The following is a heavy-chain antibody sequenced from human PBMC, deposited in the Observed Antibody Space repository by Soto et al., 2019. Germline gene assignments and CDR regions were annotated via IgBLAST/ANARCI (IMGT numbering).Heavy chain of an antibody. Sequence: QVQLVQSGAEVKKPGASVKVSCKASGYTFTSYDINWVRQATGQGLEWMGWMNPNSGNTGYAQKFQGRVTMTRNTSMSTAYMELGSLRSEDTAVYYCATVDTAMIRAFDYWGQGTLVTVSS. CDR2: MNPNSGNT. CDR1: GYTFTSYD. V-gene: IGHV1-8*01. CDR3: ATVDTAMIRAFDY. D-gene: IGHD5-18*01. J-gene: IGHJ4*02.